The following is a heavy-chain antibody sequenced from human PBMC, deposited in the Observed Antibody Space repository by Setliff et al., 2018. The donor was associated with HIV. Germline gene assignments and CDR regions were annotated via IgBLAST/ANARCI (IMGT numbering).Heavy chain of an antibody. CDR2: IRQDGNEK. V-gene: IGHV3-7*01. CDR1: GLMFSTYW. D-gene: IGHD1-26*01. J-gene: IGHJ3*02. Sequence: GESLKISCAASGLMFSTYWMSWVRQAPGKGLEWVANIRQDGNEKYYVDSVKGRFTISRDNAKNSLYLHMNSLRDEDTAVYFCTTGTGWELLGAFDIWGQGTMVTVSS. CDR3: TTGTGWELLGAFDI.